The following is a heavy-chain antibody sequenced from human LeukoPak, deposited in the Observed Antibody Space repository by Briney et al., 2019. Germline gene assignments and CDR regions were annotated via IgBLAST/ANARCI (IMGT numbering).Heavy chain of an antibody. V-gene: IGHV3-21*01. J-gene: IGHJ6*02. Sequence: GGSLRLSCAASGFTFSSYSMNWVRQAPGKGLEWVSSISSSSSYIYYADSVKGRFTISRDNAKNSLYLQMNSLKAEDTAVYFCARGYGGDSVGGYGMDVWGQGTTVTVSS. CDR2: ISSSSSYI. D-gene: IGHD4-23*01. CDR1: GFTFSSYS. CDR3: ARGYGGDSVGGYGMDV.